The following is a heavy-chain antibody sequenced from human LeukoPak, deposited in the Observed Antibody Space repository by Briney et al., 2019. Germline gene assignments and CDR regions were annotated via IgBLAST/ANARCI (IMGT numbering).Heavy chain of an antibody. CDR1: GFTFSSYW. Sequence: PGGSLRLSCAASGFTFSSYWMNWVRQAPGKGLEWVSSISSSGSTIYYADSVKGRFTISRDTSKNTLYLEMNSLRAEDTAVYYCARCSGVFGSSDYWGQGTLVTVSS. V-gene: IGHV3-48*01. D-gene: IGHD6-6*01. J-gene: IGHJ4*02. CDR2: ISSSGSTI. CDR3: ARCSGVFGSSDY.